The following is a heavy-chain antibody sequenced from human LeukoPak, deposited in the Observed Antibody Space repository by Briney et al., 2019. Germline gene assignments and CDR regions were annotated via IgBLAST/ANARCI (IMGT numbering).Heavy chain of an antibody. CDR1: GYSFTSYW. D-gene: IGHD3-10*01. CDR3: ARPSYYYGSGSYSDSYYFDY. V-gene: IGHV5-10-1*01. CDR2: SDPSDSYT. J-gene: IGHJ4*02. Sequence: GESLRISCKGSGYSFTSYWISWVRQMPGKGLEWMGRSDPSDSYTNYSPSFQGHVTISADKSISTAYLQWSSLKASDTAMYYCARPSYYYGSGSYSDSYYFDYWGQGTLVTVSS.